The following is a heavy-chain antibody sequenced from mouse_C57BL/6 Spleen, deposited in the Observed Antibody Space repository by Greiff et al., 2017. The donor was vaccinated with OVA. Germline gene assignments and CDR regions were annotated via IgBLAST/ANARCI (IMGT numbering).Heavy chain of an antibody. CDR1: GYSFTDYN. CDR2: INPNYGTT. CDR3: ASGAYYGSSKDAMDY. Sequence: EVQRVESGPELVKPGASVKISCKASGYSFTDYNMNWVKQSNGKSLEWIGVINPNYGTTSYNQKFKGKATLTVDQSSSTAYMQLNSLTSEDSAVYYCASGAYYGSSKDAMDYWGQGTSVTVSS. V-gene: IGHV1-39*01. J-gene: IGHJ4*01. D-gene: IGHD1-1*01.